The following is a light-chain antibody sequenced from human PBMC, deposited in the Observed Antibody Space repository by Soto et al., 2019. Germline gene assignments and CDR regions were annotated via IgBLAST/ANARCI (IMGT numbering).Light chain of an antibody. V-gene: IGKV1-33*01. CDR1: LDVSRN. CDR2: DAS. CDR3: QQYNSMRS. J-gene: IGKJ4*01. Sequence: DLQMTQSPSSLSASEGDRVTITCQSSLDVSRNLNWFQQKPGEAPQLLIYDASNLERGVPSRFSGSGSGTDFTLTIRSLQTEDVATYYCQQYNSMRSFGGGTEVEIK.